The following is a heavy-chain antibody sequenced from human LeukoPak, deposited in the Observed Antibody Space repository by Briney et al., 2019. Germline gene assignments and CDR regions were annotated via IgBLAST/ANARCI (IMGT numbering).Heavy chain of an antibody. Sequence: ASVKVSCKASGYTFTSYDINWVRQATGQGLEWMGWMNPNSGNTGYAQKFQGRVTMTRNTSISTAYMELSSLRSEDTAVYYCARGPSYYYDSSGTTADVDYWGQGTLVTVSS. J-gene: IGHJ4*02. CDR1: GYTFTSYD. CDR2: MNPNSGNT. V-gene: IGHV1-8*01. CDR3: ARGPSYYYDSSGTTADVDY. D-gene: IGHD3-22*01.